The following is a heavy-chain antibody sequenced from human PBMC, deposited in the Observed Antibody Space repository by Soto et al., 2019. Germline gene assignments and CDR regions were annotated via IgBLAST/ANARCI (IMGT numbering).Heavy chain of an antibody. CDR1: GGSISSGDYC. CDR3: ARHAHYDSSGYYYYYYGMDV. D-gene: IGHD3-22*01. CDR2: IYYSGNT. V-gene: IGHV4-39*01. Sequence: SETLSLTCTVSGGSISSGDYCWGWIRQPPGKGLEWIGSIYYSGNTYYNPSLKSRVTMSVDMSKNQFSLKLSSVTAADTAVYYCARHAHYDSSGYYYYYYGMDVWGQGTTVTVSS. J-gene: IGHJ6*02.